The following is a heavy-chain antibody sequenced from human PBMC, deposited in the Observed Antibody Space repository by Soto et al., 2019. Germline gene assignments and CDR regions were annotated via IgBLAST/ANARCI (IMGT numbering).Heavy chain of an antibody. CDR3: ARASKEYSSSSRSRYYYGMDV. V-gene: IGHV1-18*01. CDR1: GYTFTSYG. D-gene: IGHD6-6*01. Sequence: ASVKVSCKASGYTFTSYGISWVRQAPGQGLEWMGWISAYNGNTNYAQKLQGRVNMTTDTSTSTAYMELRSLRSDDTAVYYCARASKEYSSSSRSRYYYGMDVWGQGTTVTVSS. J-gene: IGHJ6*02. CDR2: ISAYNGNT.